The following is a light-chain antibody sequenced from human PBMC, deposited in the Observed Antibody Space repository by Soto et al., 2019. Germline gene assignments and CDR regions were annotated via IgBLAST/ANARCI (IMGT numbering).Light chain of an antibody. J-gene: IGLJ2*01. Sequence: SYELTQPPSVSVAPGQTARITCGENNIGTKSVHWYQQKAGQAPVLIIHDDSDRPSGIPERFSGSNSGNTATLTISRVEAGDEADYYCQLWDTSSDQVLFGGGTKLTVL. CDR1: NIGTKS. CDR2: DDS. CDR3: QLWDTSSDQVL. V-gene: IGLV3-21*02.